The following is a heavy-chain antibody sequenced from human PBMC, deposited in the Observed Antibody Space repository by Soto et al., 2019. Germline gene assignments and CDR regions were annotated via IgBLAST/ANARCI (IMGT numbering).Heavy chain of an antibody. CDR1: GGTFSSNA. V-gene: IGHV1-69*06. J-gene: IGHJ4*02. D-gene: IGHD3-9*01. CDR3: AVTVTGSRSPLAH. CDR2: IIPIYASP. Sequence: QVQLVQSGAEVKKPGSSVKVSCKASGGTFSSNAISWVRQAPGQGLEWMGGIIPIYASPNYAQNFQGRVTVTADKDTSTDYLELSRLKYADSSIYYCAVTVTGSRSPLAHWGRGTLVIVSS.